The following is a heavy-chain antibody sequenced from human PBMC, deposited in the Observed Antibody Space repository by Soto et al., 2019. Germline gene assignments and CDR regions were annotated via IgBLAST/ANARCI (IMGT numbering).Heavy chain of an antibody. CDR2: FSGSGGST. CDR1: GFTFSNYA. D-gene: IGHD3-3*01. V-gene: IGHV3-23*01. J-gene: IGHJ6*02. Sequence: EVQLLESGGGLVQPGGSLRLSYAAAGFTFSNYALTWVRQSPRKGLEWVSTFSGSGGSTYYADSVRGRFTISRDNSKNTLFLQMNSLRVEDTAIYYCARDWTGDTCPCLDVWGQGTTVSVSS. CDR3: ARDWTGDTCPCLDV.